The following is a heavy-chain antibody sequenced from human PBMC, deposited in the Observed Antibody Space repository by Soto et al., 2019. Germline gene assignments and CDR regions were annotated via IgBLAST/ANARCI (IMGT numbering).Heavy chain of an antibody. V-gene: IGHV3-33*01. D-gene: IGHD3-3*01. CDR1: GFTFSSYG. CDR3: ARGAFWSGYRYYYYYSGMDV. CDR2: IWYDGSNK. Sequence: GGSLRLSCAASGFTFSSYGMHWVRQAPGKGLEWVAVIWYDGSNKYYADSVKGRFTISRDNSKNTLYLQMNSLRAEDTAVYYCARGAFWSGYRYYYYYSGMDVWGQGTTVTVSS. J-gene: IGHJ6*02.